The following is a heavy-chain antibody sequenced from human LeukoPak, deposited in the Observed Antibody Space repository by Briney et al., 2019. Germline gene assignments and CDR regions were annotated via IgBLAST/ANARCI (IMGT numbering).Heavy chain of an antibody. CDR1: GGSFSGYY. V-gene: IGHV4-34*01. Sequence: SETLSLTCAVYGGSFSGYYWSWIRQPPGKGLEWIGEINHSGSTNYNPSLKSRVTISVDRSKNQFSLKLSSFTAADTAVYFCARVPYGDYFDYWGQGTLVTVSS. CDR3: ARVPYGDYFDY. CDR2: INHSGST. J-gene: IGHJ4*02. D-gene: IGHD4-17*01.